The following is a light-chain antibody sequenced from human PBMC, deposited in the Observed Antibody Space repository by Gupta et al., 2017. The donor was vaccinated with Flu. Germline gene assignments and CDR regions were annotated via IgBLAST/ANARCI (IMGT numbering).Light chain of an antibody. Sequence: YPLTQPPLMSVAPGQTAMIPCGGPTLGGNRVHWYQQKPGQAPVLVVHDNSDRPSGIPERFSGSNSGNMATLTINRVEVGDEADYYCQIWDSSSDHVVFGGGTQLTVL. CDR2: DNS. J-gene: IGLJ2*01. CDR1: TLGGNR. V-gene: IGLV3-21*02. CDR3: QIWDSSSDHVV.